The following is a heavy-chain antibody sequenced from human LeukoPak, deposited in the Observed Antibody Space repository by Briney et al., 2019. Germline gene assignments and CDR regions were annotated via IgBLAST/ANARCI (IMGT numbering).Heavy chain of an antibody. CDR1: GFTFSTYE. Sequence: AGGSLRLSCAASGFTFSTYEINWVRQAPGKGLEWVSYIRSSGSTIYYADSVKGRFTISRDNAKNSLYLQMNSLRAEDTAVYYCARDSGSYGRALDYWGQGTLVTVSS. V-gene: IGHV3-48*03. CDR2: IRSSGSTI. J-gene: IGHJ4*02. D-gene: IGHD3-10*01. CDR3: ARDSGSYGRALDY.